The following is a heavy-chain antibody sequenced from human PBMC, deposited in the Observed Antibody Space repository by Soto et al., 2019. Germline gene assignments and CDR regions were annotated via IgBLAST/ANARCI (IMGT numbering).Heavy chain of an antibody. CDR1: GGSFSGYY. CDR3: ARGIYPYY. CDR2: INHSGST. Sequence: SETLSLTCAVYGGSFSGYYWSWIRQPPGKGLEWIGEINHSGSTYYNPSLKSRVTISVDTSKNQFSLKLSSVTAADTAVYYCARGIYPYYWGQGTLVTVSS. J-gene: IGHJ4*02. V-gene: IGHV4-34*01.